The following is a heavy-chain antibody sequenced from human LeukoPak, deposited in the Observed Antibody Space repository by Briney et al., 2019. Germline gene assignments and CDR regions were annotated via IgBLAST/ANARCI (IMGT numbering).Heavy chain of an antibody. CDR3: ARSGYYFDY. CDR2: IYHSGST. Sequence: PQTLSLTCAVSGGSISSGGYSWSWIRQPPGKGLEWIGYIYHSGSTYYNPSLKSRVTISVDTSKNQFSLKLSSVTAADTAVYYCARSGYYFDYWGQGTLVTVSS. CDR1: GGSISSGGYS. D-gene: IGHD3-9*01. J-gene: IGHJ4*02. V-gene: IGHV4-30-2*05.